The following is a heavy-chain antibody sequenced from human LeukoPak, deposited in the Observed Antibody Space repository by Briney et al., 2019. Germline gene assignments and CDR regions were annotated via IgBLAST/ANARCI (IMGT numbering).Heavy chain of an antibody. J-gene: IGHJ5*02. D-gene: IGHD4-17*01. Sequence: SPSETLSLTCTVSGGSISSGDYYWSWTRQPPGKGLEWIGYIYYSGSTYYNPSLKSRVTISVDTSKNQFSLKLSSVTAADTAVYYCARDLYGDYPDPWGQGTLVTVSS. V-gene: IGHV4-30-4*01. CDR2: IYYSGST. CDR1: GGSISSGDYY. CDR3: ARDLYGDYPDP.